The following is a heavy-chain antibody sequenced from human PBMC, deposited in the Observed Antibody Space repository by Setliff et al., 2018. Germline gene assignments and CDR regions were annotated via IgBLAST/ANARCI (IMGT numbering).Heavy chain of an antibody. CDR2: IYYSGST. Sequence: SETLSLTCTVSGGSISSGGYYWSWIRQHPGKGLEWIGYIYYSGSTNYNPSLKSRVTISVDTSKNQFSLKLSSVTAADTAVYYCAGRDPLMRDIVVVPAAIGMDVWGQGTTVTVS. CDR3: AGRDPLMRDIVVVPAAIGMDV. CDR1: GGSISSGGYY. V-gene: IGHV4-61*08. J-gene: IGHJ6*02. D-gene: IGHD2-2*01.